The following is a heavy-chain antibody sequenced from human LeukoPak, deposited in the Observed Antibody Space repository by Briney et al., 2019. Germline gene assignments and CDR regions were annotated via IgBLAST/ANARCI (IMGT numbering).Heavy chain of an antibody. CDR3: AREGGYEILTHHDAFDI. J-gene: IGHJ3*02. D-gene: IGHD3-9*01. V-gene: IGHV4-59*01. CDR1: GGSISSYY. CDR2: IYYSGST. Sequence: SETLSLTCTVSGGSISSYYWSWIRQPPGKGLEWIGYIYYSGSTNYNPSLKSRVTISVDTSKNQFSLELSSVTAADTAVYYCAREGGYEILTHHDAFDIWAKGQWSPSLQ.